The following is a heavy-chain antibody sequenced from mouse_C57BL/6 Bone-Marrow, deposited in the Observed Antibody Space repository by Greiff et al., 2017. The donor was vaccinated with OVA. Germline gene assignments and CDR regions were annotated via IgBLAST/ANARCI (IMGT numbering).Heavy chain of an antibody. D-gene: IGHD1-1*01. J-gene: IGHJ4*01. V-gene: IGHV1-81*01. CDR1: GYTFTSYG. Sequence: QVQLQQSGAELARPGASVKLSCKASGYTFTSYGISWVKQRTGQGLEWIGEIYPRSGNTYYNEKFKGKATLTADKSSSTAYMELRSLTSEDSAVYFCASPLYYGSNYDYYAMDYWGQGTSVTVSS. CDR3: ASPLYYGSNYDYYAMDY. CDR2: IYPRSGNT.